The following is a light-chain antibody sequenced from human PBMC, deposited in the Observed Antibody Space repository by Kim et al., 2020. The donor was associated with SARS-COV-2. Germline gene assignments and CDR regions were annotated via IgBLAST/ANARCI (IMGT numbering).Light chain of an antibody. J-gene: IGLJ2*01. CDR3: QYYDSSNHVV. V-gene: IGLV6-57*03. Sequence: VTYSYTPRSDSIARNYGQRYQHRPGSAATTVIYEDNQSASGVPDRFSGSIDSSSNSASLTISGLKTEDEADYYCQYYDSSNHVVFGGGTQLTVL. CDR2: EDN. CDR1: SDSIARNY.